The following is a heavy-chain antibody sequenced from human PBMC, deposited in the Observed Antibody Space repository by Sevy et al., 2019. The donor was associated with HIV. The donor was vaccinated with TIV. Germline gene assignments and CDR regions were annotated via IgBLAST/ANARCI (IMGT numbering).Heavy chain of an antibody. D-gene: IGHD3-16*01. Sequence: GSLRLSCAASGFTFISFTMNWVRQAPGQGLEWVSSISNSPSYIYYADSVKGRFTISRDNAKNALYLQMDSLRVEDAAVYYYARRGGLTDEGFDIWGQGTMVTVSS. J-gene: IGHJ3*02. CDR3: ARRGGLTDEGFDI. CDR1: GFTFISFT. CDR2: ISNSPSYI. V-gene: IGHV3-21*01.